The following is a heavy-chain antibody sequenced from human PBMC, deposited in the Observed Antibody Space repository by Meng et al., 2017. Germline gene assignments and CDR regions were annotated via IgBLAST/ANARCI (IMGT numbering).Heavy chain of an antibody. J-gene: IGHJ4*03. CDR1: GFTFDDYA. CDR3: AKDRLSFEYSSSIDY. CDR2: ISWNSGSI. D-gene: IGHD6-6*01. Sequence: SLKISCAASGFTFDDYAMHWVRQAPGKGLEWVSGISWNSGSIGYADSVKGRFTISRDNAKNSLYLQMNSLRAEDTALYYCAKDRLSFEYSSSIDYWGQGTTVTVSS. V-gene: IGHV3-9*01.